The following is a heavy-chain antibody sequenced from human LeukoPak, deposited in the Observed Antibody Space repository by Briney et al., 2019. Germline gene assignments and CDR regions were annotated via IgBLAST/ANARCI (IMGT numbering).Heavy chain of an antibody. CDR1: GYTFTSYD. CDR2: MNPNSGNT. J-gene: IGHJ4*02. Sequence: ASVKVSCKASGYTFTSYDINWARQATGQGLEWMGWMNPNSGNTGYAQKFQGRVTITADESTSTAYMELSSLRSEDTAVYYCASTEGYCSGGSCYYFDYWGQGTLVTVSS. CDR3: ASTEGYCSGGSCYYFDY. V-gene: IGHV1-8*01. D-gene: IGHD2-15*01.